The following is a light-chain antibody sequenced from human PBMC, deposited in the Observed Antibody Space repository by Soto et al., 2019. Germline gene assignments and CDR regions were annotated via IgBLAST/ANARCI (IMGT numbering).Light chain of an antibody. CDR2: DAS. Sequence: EIVLTQSPGTLSLSPGERATLSCRASQSVTSNYLAWYQQKPGQAPRLLIYDASNRATGVPPRFSGSGSGTDFTLTICSLEPEAFAVYYCQQRNKWPPVTFGGGTRVEIK. V-gene: IGKV3-11*01. J-gene: IGKJ4*01. CDR1: QSVTSNY. CDR3: QQRNKWPPVT.